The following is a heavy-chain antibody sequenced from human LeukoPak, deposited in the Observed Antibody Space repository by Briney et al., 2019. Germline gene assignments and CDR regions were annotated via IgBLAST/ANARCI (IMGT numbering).Heavy chain of an antibody. CDR1: GYTLTELC. V-gene: IGHV1-24*01. CDR3: ATVRSRLRFLEWLS. Sequence: GASVKVSCKVSGYTLTELCMHWVRQAPGKGLEWMGGFDPEDGETIYAQKFQGRVTMTEDTSTDTAYMELSSLRSEDTAVYYCATVRSRLRFLEWLSWGQGTLVTVSS. D-gene: IGHD3-3*01. CDR2: FDPEDGET. J-gene: IGHJ4*02.